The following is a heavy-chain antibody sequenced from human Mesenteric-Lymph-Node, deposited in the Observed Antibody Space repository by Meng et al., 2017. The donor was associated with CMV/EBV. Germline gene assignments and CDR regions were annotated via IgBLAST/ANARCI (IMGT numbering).Heavy chain of an antibody. Sequence: GESLKISCTASGFTLGDYAVSWVRQAPGEGLEWVGFIRSKAHGGTTEYAASVRGRFIISRDDSKSIAYLQMNSLQTGDTAVYYCIRERVDCISTTCHWSGMDVWGQGTTVTVSS. J-gene: IGHJ6*02. CDR2: IRSKAHGGTT. V-gene: IGHV3-49*04. CDR1: GFTLGDYA. CDR3: IRERVDCISTTCHWSGMDV. D-gene: IGHD2-2*01.